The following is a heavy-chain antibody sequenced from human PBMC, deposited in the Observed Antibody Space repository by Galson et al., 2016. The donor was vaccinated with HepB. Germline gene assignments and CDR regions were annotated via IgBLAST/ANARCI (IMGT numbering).Heavy chain of an antibody. CDR2: ISGSGGST. Sequence: SLRLSCAASGFTFSSYAMSWVRQAPGRGLEWVSAISGSGGSTYYADSVKGRFTISRDNSKNTLYLQMNSLRAEDTAVYFCAKGYPSMVRGVVINQYYFDYWGQGTLVTVSS. CDR3: AKGYPSMVRGVVINQYYFDY. CDR1: GFTFSSYA. J-gene: IGHJ4*02. D-gene: IGHD3-10*01. V-gene: IGHV3-23*01.